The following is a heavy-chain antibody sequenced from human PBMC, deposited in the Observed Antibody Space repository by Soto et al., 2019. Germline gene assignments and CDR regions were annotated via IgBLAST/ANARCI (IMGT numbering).Heavy chain of an antibody. V-gene: IGHV4-31*03. CDR3: ARDRSSGPAAAGTLDY. J-gene: IGHJ4*02. CDR1: GGSISSGGYY. D-gene: IGHD6-13*01. Sequence: HVQLQESGPGLVKPSQTLSLTCTVSGGSISSGGYYWSWIRQHPGKGLEWIGYIYYSGSTYYNPSLTGRVTISVDPSKNKFSLKLSSVTAADTAVYYCARDRSSGPAAAGTLDYWGQGTLVTVSS. CDR2: IYYSGST.